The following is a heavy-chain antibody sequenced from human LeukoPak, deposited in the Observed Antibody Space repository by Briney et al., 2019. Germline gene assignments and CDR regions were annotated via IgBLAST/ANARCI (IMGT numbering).Heavy chain of an antibody. V-gene: IGHV1-2*02. Sequence: VASVNVSCKASGYTFTGYYMHWVRQAPGQGLEWMGWINPNSGGTNYAQKFQGRVTMTRDTSISTAYMELSRLRSDDTAVYYCARINYDSSGAKYYFDYWGQGTLVTVSS. J-gene: IGHJ4*02. D-gene: IGHD3-22*01. CDR1: GYTFTGYY. CDR2: INPNSGGT. CDR3: ARINYDSSGAKYYFDY.